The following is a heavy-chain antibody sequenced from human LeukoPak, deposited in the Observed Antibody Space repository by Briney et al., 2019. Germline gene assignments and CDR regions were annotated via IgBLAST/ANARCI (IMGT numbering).Heavy chain of an antibody. Sequence: GRSLRLSCAVSGITLSNYGMSWVRQAPGKGLEWVAGLGGSGGGTNYADSVRGRFIISRDNSKNILYLQMDSLTAEDTAVYFCAKRGVVIRAILVGFHKEAYYFDSWGQGALVTVSS. CDR3: AKRGVVIRAILVGFHKEAYYFDS. V-gene: IGHV3-23*01. J-gene: IGHJ4*02. CDR1: GITLSNYG. CDR2: LGGSGGGT. D-gene: IGHD3-10*01.